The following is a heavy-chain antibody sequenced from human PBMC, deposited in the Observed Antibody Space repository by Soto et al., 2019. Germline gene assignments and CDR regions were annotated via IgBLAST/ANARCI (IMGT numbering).Heavy chain of an antibody. Sequence: SETVSLTCTVSGGSISTYYWIWIRQRPGKGLEWIGNIYYRGSTRYNPSLKSRITISVDTSKNQFSLKLSSVTAADTAVYYCARLPDYGDYVGSSFFYYYYGMDVWGQGTTVTVS. V-gene: IGHV4-59*08. CDR3: ARLPDYGDYVGSSFFYYYYGMDV. CDR1: GGSISTYY. CDR2: IYYRGST. J-gene: IGHJ6*02. D-gene: IGHD4-17*01.